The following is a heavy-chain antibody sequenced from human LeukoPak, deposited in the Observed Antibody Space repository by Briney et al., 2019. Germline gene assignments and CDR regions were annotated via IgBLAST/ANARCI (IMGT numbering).Heavy chain of an antibody. V-gene: IGHV3-74*01. CDR3: ATVSEY. Sequence: GGSLRLSCAASGFFFNYFWMHWVRQVPGKGLVWVSGINNDGTATYYADSVKGRFTISRDNAKNTGYLQMNGLRAEDTTVYYCATVSEYWGQGTLVTVSS. J-gene: IGHJ4*02. CDR2: INNDGTAT. CDR1: GFFFNYFW.